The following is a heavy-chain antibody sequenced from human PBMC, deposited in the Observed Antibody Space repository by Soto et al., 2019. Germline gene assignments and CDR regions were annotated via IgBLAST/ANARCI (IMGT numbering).Heavy chain of an antibody. CDR2: TYYRSKWYN. D-gene: IGHD2-21*02. Sequence: PSQTQSITCSICWDRFSINIAACNWIKKSPSRGLEWLGRTYYRSKWYNDYAVSVKSRITINPDTSKNQFSLQLNSVTPEDTAVYYCARDLGVVAGYQLKAEDYYYYGMDVWGQGTTVTVSS. CDR1: WDRFSINIAA. J-gene: IGHJ6*02. V-gene: IGHV6-1*01. CDR3: ARDLGVVAGYQLKAEDYYYYGMDV.